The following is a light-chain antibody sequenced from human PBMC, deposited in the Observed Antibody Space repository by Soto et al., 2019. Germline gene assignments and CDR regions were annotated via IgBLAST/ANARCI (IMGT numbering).Light chain of an antibody. CDR3: MQGTHWPLT. J-gene: IGKJ4*01. CDR2: KVS. Sequence: DVVLTQSPLSLPVTLGQPASISCRSSQSLEYSDGDTHLNWFHQRPCQSPSRLIYKVSNLDSGVPDRFSGRGSGTDFTLRISRVEAEDVGVYYCMQGTHWPLTFGGGTKVESK. CDR1: QSLEYSDGDTH. V-gene: IGKV2-30*01.